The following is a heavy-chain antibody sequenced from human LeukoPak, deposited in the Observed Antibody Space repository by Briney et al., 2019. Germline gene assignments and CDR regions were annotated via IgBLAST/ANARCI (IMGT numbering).Heavy chain of an antibody. CDR3: ARGHYYDSSGYYGY. CDR1: GGSFSGYY. J-gene: IGHJ4*02. V-gene: IGHV4-34*01. CDR2: INHSGST. Sequence: SETLSLTCAASGGSFSGYYWSWIRQPPGKGLEWIGEINHSGSTNYNPSLKSRVTISVDTSKNQFSLKLSSVTAADTAVYYCARGHYYDSSGYYGYWGQGTLVTVSS. D-gene: IGHD3-22*01.